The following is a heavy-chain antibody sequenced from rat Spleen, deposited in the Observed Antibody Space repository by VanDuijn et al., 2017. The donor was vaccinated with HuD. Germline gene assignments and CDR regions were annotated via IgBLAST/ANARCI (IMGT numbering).Heavy chain of an antibody. Sequence: EVQLVESGGGLVQPGRSLKLSCAASGFSFSDFDMAWVRQAPTKGLEWVASSSTGDDDTYYLDSVKGRFTISSDDEESTLYLQMDSLRSEDTATYFCARLGGLRNWFAYWGQGTLVTVSS. CDR1: GFSFSDFD. V-gene: IGHV5S23*01. J-gene: IGHJ3*01. D-gene: IGHD4-3*01. CDR2: SSTGDDDT. CDR3: ARLGGLRNWFAY.